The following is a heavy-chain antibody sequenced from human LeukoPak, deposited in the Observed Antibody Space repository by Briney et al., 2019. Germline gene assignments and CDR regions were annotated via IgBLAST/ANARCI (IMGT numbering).Heavy chain of an antibody. CDR3: ARLVRGVIGWFDP. CDR1: GYTFIGYY. V-gene: IGHV1-2*02. J-gene: IGHJ5*02. CDR2: INPNSGGT. D-gene: IGHD3-10*01. Sequence: ASVKVSCKASGYTFIGYYMHWVRQAPGQGLEWMGWINPNSGGTNYAQKFQGRVTMTRDTSISTAYMELSRLRSDDTAVYYCARLVRGVIGWFDPWGQGTLVTVSS.